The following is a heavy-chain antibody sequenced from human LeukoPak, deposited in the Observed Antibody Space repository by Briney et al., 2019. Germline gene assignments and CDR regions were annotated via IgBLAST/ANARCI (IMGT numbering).Heavy chain of an antibody. CDR3: ARDEALGYCSGGSCYLPYYFDY. Sequence: RPGGSLRLSCAASGFTFSSYWMHWVRQAPGKGLVWVPRINSDGSSTSYADSVKGRFTISRDNAKNTLYLQMNSLRAEDTAVYYCARDEALGYCSGGSCYLPYYFDYWGQGTLVTVSS. CDR2: INSDGSST. J-gene: IGHJ4*02. CDR1: GFTFSSYW. D-gene: IGHD2-15*01. V-gene: IGHV3-74*01.